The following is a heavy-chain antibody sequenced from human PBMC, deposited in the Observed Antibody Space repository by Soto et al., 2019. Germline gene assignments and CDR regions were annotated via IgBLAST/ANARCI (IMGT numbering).Heavy chain of an antibody. V-gene: IGHV3-30*18. J-gene: IGHJ6*02. CDR2: ISYDGSNQ. Sequence: QVQLVESGGGVVQPGRSLRLCCAASGFTFSSYGMHWVRQAPGKGLEWVAVISYDGSNQYYADSLKGRFTISRDNSKNTLYLQMNSLRTEDTAVYYCAKDYNCRCDYYYGMDVCGQGTTVTVSS. D-gene: IGHD1-20*01. CDR1: GFTFSSYG. CDR3: AKDYNCRCDYYYGMDV.